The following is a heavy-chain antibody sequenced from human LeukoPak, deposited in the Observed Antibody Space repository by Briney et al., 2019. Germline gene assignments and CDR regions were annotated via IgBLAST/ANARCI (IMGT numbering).Heavy chain of an antibody. CDR1: GYTFTSYG. D-gene: IGHD6-13*01. CDR3: ARGAKYSSSWYSFGSYYYYYGMDV. CDR2: MNPNSGNT. V-gene: IGHV1-8*02. Sequence: ASVKVSCKASGYTFTSYGINWVRQATGQGLEWMGWMNPNSGNTGYAQKFQGRVTMTRNTSISTAYMELSSLRSEDTAVYYCARGAKYSSSWYSFGSYYYYYGMDVWGQGTTVTVSS. J-gene: IGHJ6*02.